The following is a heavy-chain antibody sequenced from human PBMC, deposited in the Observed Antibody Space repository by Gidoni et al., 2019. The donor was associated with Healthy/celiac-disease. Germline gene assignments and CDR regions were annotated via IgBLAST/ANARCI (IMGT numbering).Heavy chain of an antibody. D-gene: IGHD3-9*01. CDR2: IKSKTDGGKT. CDR3: TTDPYTNYDILTGSRMDV. CDR1: GFTFSNAW. J-gene: IGHJ6*02. V-gene: IGHV3-15*01. Sequence: EVQLVESGGGLVKPGGSLRLSCAASGFTFSNAWMSWVRQAPGKGLAWVGRIKSKTDGGKTDYAAPVKGRFTISRDDSKNTLYLQMNSLKTEDTTVYYCTTDPYTNYDILTGSRMDVWGQGTTVTVSS.